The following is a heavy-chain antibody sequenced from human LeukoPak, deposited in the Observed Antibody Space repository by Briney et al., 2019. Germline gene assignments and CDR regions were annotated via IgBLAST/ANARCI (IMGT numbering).Heavy chain of an antibody. CDR1: GFTFSSYW. CDR3: ARDRRIAVAGIRYCYYGMDV. V-gene: IGHV3-7*01. D-gene: IGHD6-19*01. J-gene: IGHJ6*02. CDR2: IKQDGSEK. Sequence: SGGSLRLSCAASGFTFSSYWMSWVRQAPGKGLEWVANIKQDGSEKYYVDSVKGRFTISRDNAKNSLYLQMNSLRAEDTAVYYCARDRRIAVAGIRYCYYGMDVWGQGTTVTVSS.